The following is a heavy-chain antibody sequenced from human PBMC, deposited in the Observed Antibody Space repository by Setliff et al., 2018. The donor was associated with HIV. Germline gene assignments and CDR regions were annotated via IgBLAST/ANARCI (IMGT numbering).Heavy chain of an antibody. J-gene: IGHJ4*02. V-gene: IGHV4-39*02. Sequence: SETLSLTCTVSGGSISSRTDYWAWIRQPPGKGLEWIGSIYYSGGSSYNPSLKSRVTMSVDTSNNHFSLRLHSVTAADTAVYYCARNTLGYGAHFDNWGQGILVTVTS. CDR2: IYYSGGS. D-gene: IGHD5-18*01. CDR1: GGSISSRTDY. CDR3: ARNTLGYGAHFDN.